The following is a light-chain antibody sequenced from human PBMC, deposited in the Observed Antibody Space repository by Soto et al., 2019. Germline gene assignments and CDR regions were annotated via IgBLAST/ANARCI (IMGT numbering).Light chain of an antibody. CDR3: QQYGSSPQA. V-gene: IGKV3-20*01. CDR2: GAS. Sequence: EIVLTQSPGTLSLSPGERATLSCRASQSVSSSYLAWYQQKPGQAPRLLIYGASSRATGIPDRFSGSGSGTDFTFTISRLEPEDYALYYCQQYGSSPQALGPGTKVDIK. CDR1: QSVSSSY. J-gene: IGKJ3*01.